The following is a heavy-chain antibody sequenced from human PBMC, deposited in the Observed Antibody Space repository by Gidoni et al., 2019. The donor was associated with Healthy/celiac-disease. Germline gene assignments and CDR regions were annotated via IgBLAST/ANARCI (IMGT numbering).Heavy chain of an antibody. CDR1: GGSISSYY. J-gene: IGHJ1*01. CDR2: IYYSGST. D-gene: IGHD1-26*01. Sequence: QVQLQESGPGLVKPSETLSLTCTVSGGSISSYYWSWIRQPPGKGLEWIGYIYYSGSTNYNPSLKSRVTISVDTSKNQFSLKLSSVTAADTAVYYCASIPRGSYYRYFQHWGQGTLVTVSS. CDR3: ASIPRGSYYRYFQH. V-gene: IGHV4-59*01.